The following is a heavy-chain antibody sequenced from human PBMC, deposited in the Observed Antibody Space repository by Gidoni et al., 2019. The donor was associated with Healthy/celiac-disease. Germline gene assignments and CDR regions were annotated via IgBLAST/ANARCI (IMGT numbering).Heavy chain of an antibody. CDR1: GGSISSSSYY. CDR2: IYYSGST. Sequence: QLQLQESGPGLVKPSETLSLTCTVSGGSISSSSYYWGWIRQPPGKGLEWIGSIYYSGSTYYNPSLKSRVTISVDTSKNQFSLKLSSVTAADTAVYYCAAPSRAYGSRGWFDPWGQGTLVTVSS. D-gene: IGHD3-22*01. V-gene: IGHV4-39*01. CDR3: AAPSRAYGSRGWFDP. J-gene: IGHJ5*02.